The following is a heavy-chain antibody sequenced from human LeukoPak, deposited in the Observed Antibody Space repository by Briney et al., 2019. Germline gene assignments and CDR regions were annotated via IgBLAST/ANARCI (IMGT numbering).Heavy chain of an antibody. CDR1: GGSISSSSYY. Sequence: SETLSLTCTVSGGSISSSSYYWGWIRQPPGKGLECIGSIYYSGRNYYNPSLKSRVTISVDTSKNQFSLKLSSVTAADTAVYYCARGIVVVVAAPPEARSYYYYMDVWGKGTTVTVSS. D-gene: IGHD2-15*01. J-gene: IGHJ6*03. CDR2: IYYSGRN. CDR3: ARGIVVVVAAPPEARSYYYYMDV. V-gene: IGHV4-39*07.